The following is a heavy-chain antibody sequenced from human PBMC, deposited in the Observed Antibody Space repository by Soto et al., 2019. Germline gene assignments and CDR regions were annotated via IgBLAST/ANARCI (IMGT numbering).Heavy chain of an antibody. V-gene: IGHV4-31*03. Sequence: QVQLQESGPGLVKPSQTLSLTCTVSGGSISSGGYYWSWIRQHPGKGLEWIGYIYYSGSTYYNPSRQSRVTISVDTYKNQCALKLSSVTAAGTAVYYCARGSDSLSRVGWFDPWGQGTLVTVSS. CDR2: IYYSGST. D-gene: IGHD3-16*02. J-gene: IGHJ5*02. CDR3: ARGSDSLSRVGWFDP. CDR1: GGSISSGGYY.